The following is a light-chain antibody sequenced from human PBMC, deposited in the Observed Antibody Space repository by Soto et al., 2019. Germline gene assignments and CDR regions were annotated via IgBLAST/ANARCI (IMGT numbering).Light chain of an antibody. CDR1: QGISNY. J-gene: IGKJ3*01. V-gene: IGKV1-27*01. CDR2: AAS. Sequence: DIQMNQSPSSLSASVGDRVTITCRASQGISNYLAWYQQKPGKVPKLLIYAASTLQSGIPSRFSGSGSGTDFTFTISSLQPEDVAIYYCQQYNSAPFTFGPGTKVDIK. CDR3: QQYNSAPFT.